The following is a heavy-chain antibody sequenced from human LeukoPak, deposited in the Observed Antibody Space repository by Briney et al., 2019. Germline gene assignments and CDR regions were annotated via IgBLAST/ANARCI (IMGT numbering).Heavy chain of an antibody. CDR2: IYTSGST. CDR1: GGSISSYY. Sequence: SETLSLTCTVSGGSISSYYGSWIRQPAGKGLEWIGRIYTSGSTNYNPSLKSRVTMSVATSKNQFSLKLSSVTAADTAVYYCARASDDFWSGYYLDTAPVFDYWGQGTLVTVSS. CDR3: ARASDDFWSGYYLDTAPVFDY. V-gene: IGHV4-4*07. J-gene: IGHJ4*02. D-gene: IGHD3-3*01.